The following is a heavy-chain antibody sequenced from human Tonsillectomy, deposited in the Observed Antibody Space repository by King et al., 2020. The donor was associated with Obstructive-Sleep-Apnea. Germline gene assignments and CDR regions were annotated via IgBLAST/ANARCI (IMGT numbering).Heavy chain of an antibody. CDR1: GYTLTELS. D-gene: IGHD1-26*01. CDR2: FDPEDGEA. V-gene: IGHV1-24*01. CDR3: ATAWGAKDRATGYYYYYGMDG. J-gene: IGHJ6*02. Sequence: QLVQSGAEVKKPGASVKVSCKVSGYTLTELSMHWVRQAPGKGLEWMGGFDPEDGEAIYAQKLQGRVTMTEDTSTDTAYMELSSLRTEDTAASYCATAWGAKDRATGYYYYYGMDGWGQGTTVTVSS.